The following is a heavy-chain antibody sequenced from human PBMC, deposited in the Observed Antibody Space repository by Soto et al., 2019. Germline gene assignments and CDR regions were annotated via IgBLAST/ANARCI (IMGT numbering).Heavy chain of an antibody. V-gene: IGHV1-18*01. CDR1: GYTFTSYG. J-gene: IGHJ4*02. CDR2: ISAYNGNT. D-gene: IGHD5-18*01. Sequence: GASVKVSCKASGYTFTSYGISWVRQAPGQGLEWMGWISAYNGNTNYAQKLQGRVTMTTDTSTSTAYMELRSLRSDDTAVYYCARGPPDVDTDMALDYWGQGTLVTVSS. CDR3: ARGPPDVDTDMALDY.